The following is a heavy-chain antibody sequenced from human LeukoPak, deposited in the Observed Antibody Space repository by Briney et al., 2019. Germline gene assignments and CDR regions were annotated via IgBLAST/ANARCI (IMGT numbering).Heavy chain of an antibody. J-gene: IGHJ4*02. CDR3: AKASWVSSTDAVR. CDR2: IRGNGET. V-gene: IGHV3-23*01. CDR1: GVGIRSFS. Sequence: GGYLRLFCEECGVGIRSFSMSWVHQGKTRGLEWVSSIRGNGETFYADSVKGRFTLSSDSSRNTVYFQLNNPRVEDTALYYCAKASWVSSTDAVRWGQGTLVTVSS. D-gene: IGHD3-16*01.